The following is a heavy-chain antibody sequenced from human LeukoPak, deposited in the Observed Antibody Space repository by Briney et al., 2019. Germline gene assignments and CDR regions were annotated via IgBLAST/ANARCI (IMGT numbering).Heavy chain of an antibody. CDR2: IHGGGDVT. D-gene: IGHD3-16*02. CDR3: AKALSSSFYYFDL. Sequence: SGGSLRLSCAASGFTFSNYAMNWVRQAPEKGLEWVSTIHGGGDVTYYADSVKGRFTISRGNSRNTLYLQMNSLRAEDTAVYYCAKALSSSFYYFDLGGRGTLVTVSS. J-gene: IGHJ2*01. CDR1: GFTFSNYA. V-gene: IGHV3-23*01.